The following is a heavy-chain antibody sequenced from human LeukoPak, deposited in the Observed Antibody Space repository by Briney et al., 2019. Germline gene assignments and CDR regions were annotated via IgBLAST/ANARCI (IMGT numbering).Heavy chain of an antibody. Sequence: ASVKVSCKASGYTFTSYDINWVRQATGQGLEWMGWMNPNSGNTGYAQKFQGRVTMTRNTSISTAYMELSSLRSEDTAVYYCARGGGDLRYFDWLLGGYYYYMDVWGKGTTVTVSS. CDR3: ARGGGDLRYFDWLLGGYYYYMDV. CDR1: GYTFTSYD. D-gene: IGHD3-9*01. CDR2: MNPNSGNT. J-gene: IGHJ6*03. V-gene: IGHV1-8*01.